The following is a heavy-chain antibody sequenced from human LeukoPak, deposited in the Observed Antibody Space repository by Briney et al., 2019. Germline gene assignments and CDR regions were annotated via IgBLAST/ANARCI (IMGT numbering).Heavy chain of an antibody. CDR3: AKDSPLTTYTSGWSSNSFDY. V-gene: IGHV3-23*01. CDR1: GFTFSNFA. J-gene: IGHJ4*02. CDR2: ITGGSGAK. D-gene: IGHD6-19*01. Sequence: GGSLRVSCTASGFTFSNFAMSWVRQAPGRGLEWVSTITGGSGAKYFAGSVKGRFTISRDNSKDTLYLQMYSLRAEDTAVYFCAKDSPLTTYTSGWSSNSFDYWGQGTLVAVSS.